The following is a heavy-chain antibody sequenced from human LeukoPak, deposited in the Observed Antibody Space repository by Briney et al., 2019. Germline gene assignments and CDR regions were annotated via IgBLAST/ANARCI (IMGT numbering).Heavy chain of an antibody. D-gene: IGHD4-23*01. CDR2: VKIKTDGGTT. V-gene: IGHV3-15*01. J-gene: IGHJ4*02. Sequence: AGTLRLSCAASGVTFSSARMSWGRNAPGPGLERLCRVKIKTDGGTTDYAALRKGRFTISRDDSKDTLYLQMNSLKSDDTDVYYCANIFGGNSHRSDYWGQGTLVTVSS. CDR1: GVTFSSAR. CDR3: ANIFGGNSHRSDY.